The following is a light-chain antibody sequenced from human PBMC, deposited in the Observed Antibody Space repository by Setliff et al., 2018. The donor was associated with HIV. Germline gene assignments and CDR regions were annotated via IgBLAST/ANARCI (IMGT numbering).Light chain of an antibody. V-gene: IGLV3-21*04. J-gene: IGLJ2*01. Sequence: SYELTQPPSASVAPGKTARITCGGHNIGSKSVHWYQQKPGQAPVLVIYYDYDRASGIPERFSGSNSGNTATLTISRVEDGDEADYYCQVWDSSSDHPVVFGGGTK. CDR2: YDY. CDR1: NIGSKS. CDR3: QVWDSSSDHPVV.